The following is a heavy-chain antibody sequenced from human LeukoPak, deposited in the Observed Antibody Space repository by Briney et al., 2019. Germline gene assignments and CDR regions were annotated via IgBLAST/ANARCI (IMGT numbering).Heavy chain of an antibody. CDR2: IYYSGST. CDR3: ARVGWELLGPFDH. Sequence: GSLRLSCAASGFTFDDYGMSWVRQAPGKGLEWIGYIYYSGSTNYNPSLKSRVTISVGRSKNQFSLKLRSVIAADTAVYYCARVGWELLGPFDHWGQGTLVTVSS. V-gene: IGHV4-59*01. J-gene: IGHJ4*02. D-gene: IGHD1-26*01. CDR1: GFTFDDYG.